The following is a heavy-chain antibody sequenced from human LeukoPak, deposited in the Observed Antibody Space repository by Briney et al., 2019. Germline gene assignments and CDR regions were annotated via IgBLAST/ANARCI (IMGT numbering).Heavy chain of an antibody. CDR3: AREALGRFYMDV. D-gene: IGHD7-27*01. CDR1: GFTFSNYE. Sequence: GGSLRLSCAASGFTFSNYEIIWVRRAPGKGLEWVSYISSNGSSIYYADAVNGRFTISRDNAKNSLYLQVNSLRVEGTAVYYCAREALGRFYMDVWGKGTTVTVSS. CDR2: ISSNGSSI. J-gene: IGHJ6*03. V-gene: IGHV3-48*03.